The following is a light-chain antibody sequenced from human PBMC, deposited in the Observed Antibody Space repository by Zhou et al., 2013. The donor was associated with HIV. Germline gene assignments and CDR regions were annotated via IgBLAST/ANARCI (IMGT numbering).Light chain of an antibody. CDR2: DAS. CDR3: QQYGTSLT. V-gene: IGKV3-20*01. CDR1: QGVSSY. J-gene: IGKJ4*01. Sequence: EIVLTQSPATLSLSPGERATLSCRASQGVSSYLAWYQQKPGQAPRLLIYDASSRATGIPDRFSGGGSGTDFTLIISRLEPEDFAVYYCQQYGTSLTFGGGTKVEIK.